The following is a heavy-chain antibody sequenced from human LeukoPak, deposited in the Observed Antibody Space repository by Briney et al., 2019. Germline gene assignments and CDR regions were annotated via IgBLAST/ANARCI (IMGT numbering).Heavy chain of an antibody. CDR3: ARDEYGTIFDY. Sequence: GGSLRLSCAASGFTFSSYEMNWVRQAPGKGLEWVSYISSSGSTIYYADSVKGRFTISRDNAKNSLYLQMNSLRAEDTAVYYCARDEYGTIFDYWGQGTLVTVSS. CDR2: ISSSGSTI. V-gene: IGHV3-48*03. CDR1: GFTFSSYE. D-gene: IGHD1-1*01. J-gene: IGHJ4*02.